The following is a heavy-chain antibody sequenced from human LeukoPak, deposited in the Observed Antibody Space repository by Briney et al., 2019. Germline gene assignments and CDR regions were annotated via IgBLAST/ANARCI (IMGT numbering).Heavy chain of an antibody. CDR2: IWYDGTYE. J-gene: IGHJ5*02. CDR1: GFTFKNYG. Sequence: HPGGSLRLSCVASGFTFKNYGVHWVRQAPGKGLEWVAVIWYDGTYEYYGDSVKGRFAISRDNSKNTMYLQMNSLRAEDTAVYLCARDGSGLAVRGWFDTWGQGTVVTVSS. CDR3: ARDGSGLAVRGWFDT. V-gene: IGHV3-33*01. D-gene: IGHD3-10*01.